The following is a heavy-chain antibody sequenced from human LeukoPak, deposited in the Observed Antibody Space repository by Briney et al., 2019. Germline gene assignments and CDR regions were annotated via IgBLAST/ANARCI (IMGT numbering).Heavy chain of an antibody. V-gene: IGHV1-18*01. CDR3: ATSPYYYGSGSSGY. CDR2: ISAYNGNT. J-gene: IGHJ4*02. D-gene: IGHD3-10*01. CDR1: GYTFTSYG. Sequence: ASVKVSCKASGYTFTSYGISWVRQAPGQGLEWMGWISAYNGNTNYAQKLQGRVTMTTDTSTSTAYMELRSLRSDDTAVYYCATSPYYYGSGSSGYWGQGTLVTVSS.